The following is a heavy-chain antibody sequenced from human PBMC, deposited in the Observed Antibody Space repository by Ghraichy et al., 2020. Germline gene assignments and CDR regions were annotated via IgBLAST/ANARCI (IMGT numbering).Heavy chain of an antibody. Sequence: SETLSLTCAVYGGSFSGYYWSWIRQPPGKGLEWIGEINHSGSTNYNPSLKSRVTISVDTSKNQFSLTLSSVTAADTAVYYCAREGPGGIWGYWGQGTLVTVSS. CDR3: AREGPGGIWGY. J-gene: IGHJ4*02. CDR2: INHSGST. CDR1: GGSFSGYY. D-gene: IGHD2-21*01. V-gene: IGHV4-34*01.